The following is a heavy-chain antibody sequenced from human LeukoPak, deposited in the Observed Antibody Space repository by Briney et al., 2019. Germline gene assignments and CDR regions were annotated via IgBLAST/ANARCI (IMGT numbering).Heavy chain of an antibody. CDR2: INHSGST. CDR3: ARQFDGSGSSPDY. J-gene: IGHJ4*02. D-gene: IGHD3-10*01. CDR1: GGSFSGYY. V-gene: IGHV4-34*01. Sequence: SETLSLTCAVYGGSFSGYYWSWIRQPPGKGLEWIGEINHSGSTNYNPSLKSRVTISVDTSKNQFSLKLSSVTAADTAVYYCARQFDGSGSSPDYWGQGTLVTVSS.